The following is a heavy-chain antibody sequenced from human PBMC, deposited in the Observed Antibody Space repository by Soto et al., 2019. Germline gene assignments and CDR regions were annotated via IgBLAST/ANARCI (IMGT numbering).Heavy chain of an antibody. V-gene: IGHV3-33*01. CDR2: IWYDGSNK. CDR1: GFTFSSYC. Sequence: PGGALRISCAAAGFTFSSYCIHRVRPAPGKGLEWVAVIWYDGSNKYYADSVKGRFTISRDNSKNTLYLQMNSLRAEDTAVYYCAFSSIAAPWEGDYYGMDVWGQGTTVTVSS. D-gene: IGHD6-6*01. CDR3: AFSSIAAPWEGDYYGMDV. J-gene: IGHJ6*02.